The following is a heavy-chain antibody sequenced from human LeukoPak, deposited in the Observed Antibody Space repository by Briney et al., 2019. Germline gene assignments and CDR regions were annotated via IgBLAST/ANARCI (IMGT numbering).Heavy chain of an antibody. V-gene: IGHV1-46*01. Sequence: ASVKVSCKASGYTFTSYYMHWVRQAPGQGLEWMGIINPSGGSTSYAQKFQDRVTMTRDTSTSTVYMELSSLRSEDTAVYYCAIGFYGDYDPVGVPWFDPWGQGTLVTVSS. CDR1: GYTFTSYY. J-gene: IGHJ5*02. CDR2: INPSGGST. CDR3: AIGFYGDYDPVGVPWFDP. D-gene: IGHD4-17*01.